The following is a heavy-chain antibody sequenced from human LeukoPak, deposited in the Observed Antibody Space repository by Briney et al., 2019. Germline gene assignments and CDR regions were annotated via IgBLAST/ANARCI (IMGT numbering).Heavy chain of an antibody. CDR2: INHSGST. CDR3: ARAPMVRGVINL. V-gene: IGHV4-34*01. Sequence: SETLSLTCAVYGGSFSGYYWSWIRQPPGKGLEWIGEINHSGSTNYNPSLESRVTISVDTSKNQFSLKLSSVTAADTAVYYCARAPMVRGVINLWGQGTLVTVSS. J-gene: IGHJ5*02. CDR1: GGSFSGYY. D-gene: IGHD3-10*01.